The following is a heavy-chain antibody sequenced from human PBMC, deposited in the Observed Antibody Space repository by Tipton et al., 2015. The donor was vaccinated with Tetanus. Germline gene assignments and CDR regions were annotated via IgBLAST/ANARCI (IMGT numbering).Heavy chain of an antibody. J-gene: IGHJ6*03. CDR1: GGSISSYY. CDR2: IYYSGST. Sequence: TLSLTCTVSGGSISSYYWSRIRQPPGKGLEWIGYIYYSGSTNYNPSLKSRVTISVDTSKNQFSLKLSSVTAADTAVYYCARGFYYMDVWGQGTTVTVSS. CDR3: ARGFYYMDV. V-gene: IGHV4-59*01.